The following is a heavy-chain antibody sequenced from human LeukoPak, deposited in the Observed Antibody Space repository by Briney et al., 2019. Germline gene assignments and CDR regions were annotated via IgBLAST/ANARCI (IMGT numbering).Heavy chain of an antibody. CDR2: IYYSGST. CDR3: ARGGSGSYQGCYFDY. Sequence: PSETLSLTCTVSGGSISSYYWSWIRQPPGKGLEWIGYIYYSGSTNYNPSLKSRVTISVDTSKNQFSLKLSSVTAADTAVYYCARGGSGSYQGCYFDYWGQGTLVTVSS. V-gene: IGHV4-59*01. J-gene: IGHJ4*02. D-gene: IGHD1-26*01. CDR1: GGSISSYY.